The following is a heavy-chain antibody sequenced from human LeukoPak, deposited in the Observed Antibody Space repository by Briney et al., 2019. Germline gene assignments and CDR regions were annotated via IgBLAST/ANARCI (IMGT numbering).Heavy chain of an antibody. V-gene: IGHV1-2*02. CDR3: ARGRSVDP. CDR2: INPNNGDT. J-gene: IGHJ5*02. CDR1: GFTFTGYY. Sequence: ASVKVSCKASGFTFTGYYIHWVRQAPGQGLEWMGWINPNNGDTNYAQKFQGRVTMTRDTSISTAYMELSRPRSDDTAVYYCARGRSVDPWGQGTLVTVSS.